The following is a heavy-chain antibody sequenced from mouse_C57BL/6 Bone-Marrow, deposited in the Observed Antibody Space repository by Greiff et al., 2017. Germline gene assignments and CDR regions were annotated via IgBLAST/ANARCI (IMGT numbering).Heavy chain of an antibody. D-gene: IGHD2-3*01. CDR1: GYTFTDYE. CDR3: TRDGYYVKFAY. CDR2: IDPETGGT. V-gene: IGHV1-15*01. Sequence: QVQLKQSGAELVRPGASVTLSCKASGYTFTDYEMHWVKPTPVHGLEWIGAIDPETGGTAYNQKFKGKAILTADKSSSTAYMELRSLTSEDSAVYYCTRDGYYVKFAYWGQGTLVTVSA. J-gene: IGHJ3*01.